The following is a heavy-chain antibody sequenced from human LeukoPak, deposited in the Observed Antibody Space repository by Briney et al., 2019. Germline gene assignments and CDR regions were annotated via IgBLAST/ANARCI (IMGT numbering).Heavy chain of an antibody. CDR3: ARCYDFWSGYWEFDY. D-gene: IGHD3-3*01. CDR2: IKEDGSEK. J-gene: IGHJ4*02. V-gene: IGHV3-7*01. CDR1: GFTFSSYW. Sequence: GGSLRLSCAASGFTFSSYWMNWVRQAPGKGLEWVANIKEDGSEKSYVDSVKGRFTISRDNAKNSLYLQMNSLRAEDTAVYYCARCYDFWSGYWEFDYWGQGTLVTVSS.